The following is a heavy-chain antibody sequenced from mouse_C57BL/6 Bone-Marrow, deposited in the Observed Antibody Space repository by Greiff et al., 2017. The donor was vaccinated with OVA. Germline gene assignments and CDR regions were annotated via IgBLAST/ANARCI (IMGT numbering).Heavy chain of an antibody. CDR3: ASYYSKGAWFAY. D-gene: IGHD2-5*01. J-gene: IGHJ3*01. Sequence: VQLQQSGPGLVQPSQSLSITCTVSGFSLTSYGVHWVRQSPGKGLEWLGVIWSGGSTDYNAAFISRLSISKDNSKSQVFFKMNSLQADDTAIYYCASYYSKGAWFAYWGQGTLVTVSA. CDR2: IWSGGST. V-gene: IGHV2-2*01. CDR1: GFSLTSYG.